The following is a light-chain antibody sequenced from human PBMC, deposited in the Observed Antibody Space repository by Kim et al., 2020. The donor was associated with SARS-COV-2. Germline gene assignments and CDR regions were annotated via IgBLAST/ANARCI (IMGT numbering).Light chain of an antibody. Sequence: DVVMTQSPLSLPVTLGQPASISCRSSQSLVHSNGNTYLSWFQQRPGQSPRRLIYKVSNRDSGVPDRFSGSGSGTDFTLKISKVEAEDVGVYYCMQGTHWPPWTFDQGTKVDIK. V-gene: IGKV2-30*02. J-gene: IGKJ1*01. CDR1: QSLVHSNGNTY. CDR2: KVS. CDR3: MQGTHWPPWT.